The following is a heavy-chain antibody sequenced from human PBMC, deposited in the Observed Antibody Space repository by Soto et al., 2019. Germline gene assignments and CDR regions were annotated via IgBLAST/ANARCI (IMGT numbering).Heavy chain of an antibody. CDR2: ISPSSSNT. V-gene: IGHV1-18*01. CDR1: GYTFTSFG. D-gene: IGHD3-22*01. J-gene: IGHJ4*01. Sequence: ASVKVSCKASGYTFTSFGISCARQAPGQGLEWMGWISPSSSNTNYAQKLQGRVTMTTDTSTSTAYMELRSLRSDDTAVYYCAREGYYHSSGYFDYWGQGTLVTVSS. CDR3: AREGYYHSSGYFDY.